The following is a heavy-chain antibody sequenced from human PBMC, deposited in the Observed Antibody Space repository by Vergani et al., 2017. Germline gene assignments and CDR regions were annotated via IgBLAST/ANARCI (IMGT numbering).Heavy chain of an antibody. Sequence: QVQLLESGGGVVQPGRSLRLSCAASGFTFSSYGMHWVRQAPGKGLEWVAVISYDGSNKYYADSVKGRFTISRDNSKNTLYLQMNSLRAEDTAVYYCAKESTAWGQGTLVTVSS. CDR2: ISYDGSNK. CDR3: AKESTA. V-gene: IGHV3-30*18. CDR1: GFTFSSYG. D-gene: IGHD5/OR15-5a*01. J-gene: IGHJ5*02.